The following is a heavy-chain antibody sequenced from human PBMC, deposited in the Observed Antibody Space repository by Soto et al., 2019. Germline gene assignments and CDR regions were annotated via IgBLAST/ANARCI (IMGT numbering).Heavy chain of an antibody. CDR2: ISGSGGST. V-gene: IGHV3-23*01. J-gene: IGHJ4*02. D-gene: IGHD3-22*01. CDR1: GFTFSSYA. Sequence: GGSLRLSCAASGFTFSSYAMSWVRQAPGRGLERVSAISGSGGSTYYADSVKGRFTISRDNSKNTLFLQMNSLRAEDTAVYYCAKSSLDYYYDSSGYYEFDYWGQGTLVTVSS. CDR3: AKSSLDYYYDSSGYYEFDY.